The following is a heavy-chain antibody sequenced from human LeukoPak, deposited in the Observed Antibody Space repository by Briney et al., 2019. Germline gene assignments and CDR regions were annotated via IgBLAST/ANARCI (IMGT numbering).Heavy chain of an antibody. CDR2: IWYDGSNK. J-gene: IGHJ4*02. V-gene: IGHV3-33*01. CDR3: ARDLRRYCSGGSCYSPFDY. Sequence: GGSLRLSCAASGFTFSSYGMHWVRQAPGKGLEWVAVIWYDGSNKYYADSVKGRLTISRDNSKNTLYLQMNSLRAEDTAVYYCARDLRRYCSGGSCYSPFDYWGQGTLVTVSS. D-gene: IGHD2-15*01. CDR1: GFTFSSYG.